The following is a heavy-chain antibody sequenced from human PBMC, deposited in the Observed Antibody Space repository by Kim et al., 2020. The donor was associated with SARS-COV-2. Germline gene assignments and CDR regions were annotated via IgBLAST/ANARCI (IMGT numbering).Heavy chain of an antibody. D-gene: IGHD2-15*01. CDR1: GFTFSSYA. V-gene: IGHV3-30*04. Sequence: GGSLRLSCAASGFTFSSYAMHWVRQAPGKGLEWVAVISYSRSNKYYADSVKGRFTISRDNSKNTLYLQMNSLRAEDTAVYYCARDHAASGGGGYRHFDY. CDR2: ISYSRSNK. CDR3: ARDHAASGGGGYRHFDY. J-gene: IGHJ4*01.